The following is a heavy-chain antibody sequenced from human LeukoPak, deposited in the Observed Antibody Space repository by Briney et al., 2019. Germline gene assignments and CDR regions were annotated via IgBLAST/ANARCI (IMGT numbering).Heavy chain of an antibody. D-gene: IGHD6-19*01. J-gene: IGHJ4*02. CDR3: ARDPQWLHFDY. V-gene: IGHV1-3*01. CDR2: INAGNGNT. CDR1: GYTFTSYA. Sequence: ASVKVSCKASGYTFTSYAMHWVRQAPGQRLEWMGWINAGNGNTKYSQKFQGRVTIARDTSASTAYMELSSLRSEDTAVYYCARDPQWLHFDYWGQGTLVTVSS.